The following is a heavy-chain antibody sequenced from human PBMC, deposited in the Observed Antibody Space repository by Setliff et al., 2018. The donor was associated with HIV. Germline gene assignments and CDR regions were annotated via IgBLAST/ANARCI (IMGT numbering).Heavy chain of an antibody. V-gene: IGHV4-39*07. Sequence: SETLSLTCTVSGGSISSSSYYWGWIRQPPGKGLEWIGSLRPSGNTYYNPSLKSRVTISVDTSKNQFSLKLSSVTAADTAVYYCATASSSSWFTYHYYMDVWGKGTTVTVS. J-gene: IGHJ6*03. D-gene: IGHD6-13*01. CDR1: GGSISSSSYY. CDR3: ATASSSSWFTYHYYMDV. CDR2: LRPSGNT.